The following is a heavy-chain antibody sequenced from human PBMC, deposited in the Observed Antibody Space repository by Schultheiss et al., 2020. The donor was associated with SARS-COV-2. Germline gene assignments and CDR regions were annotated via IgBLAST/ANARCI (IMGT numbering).Heavy chain of an antibody. Sequence: SETLSLTCAVDGGSFSGYYWSWIRQPPGKGLEWIGYIYYSGSTNYNPSLKSRVTISVDTSKNQFSLKLSSVTAADTAVYYCARLGKGATIDYWGQGTLVTGSS. CDR3: ARLGKGATIDY. D-gene: IGHD1-26*01. V-gene: IGHV4-59*08. J-gene: IGHJ4*02. CDR2: IYYSGST. CDR1: GGSFSGYY.